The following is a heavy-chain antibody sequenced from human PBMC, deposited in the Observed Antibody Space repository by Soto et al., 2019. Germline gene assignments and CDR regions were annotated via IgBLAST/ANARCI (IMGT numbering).Heavy chain of an antibody. Sequence: QVQLQESGPGLVEPSQTLSLTCTVSGDSISNGYYTWSWIRQPPGKDLEWIGHIYNSVNTYSNPSLRSRGTMSADTSKNQFSLKLSSVTAADTAVYYCAGGPSGDKVDYWGQGTLVTVSS. CDR1: GDSISNGYYT. CDR3: AGGPSGDKVDY. J-gene: IGHJ4*02. V-gene: IGHV4-30-4*01. CDR2: IYNSVNT. D-gene: IGHD3-10*01.